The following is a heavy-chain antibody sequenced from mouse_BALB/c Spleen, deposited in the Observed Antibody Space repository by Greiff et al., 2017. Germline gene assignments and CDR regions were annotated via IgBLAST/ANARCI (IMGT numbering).Heavy chain of an antibody. CDR3: ARGDYYRDAYCYAMDY. Sequence: DVQLVESGGGLVQPGGSRKLSCAASGFTFSSFGMHWVRQAPEKGLEWVAYISSGSSTIYYADTVKGRFTISIDNPKNTLFLQMNSLRSEDTAMYYCARGDYYRDAYCYAMDYWGQGTAVTVSA. V-gene: IGHV5-17*02. CDR1: GFTFSSFG. CDR2: ISSGSSTI. J-gene: IGHJ4*01. D-gene: IGHD2-14*01.